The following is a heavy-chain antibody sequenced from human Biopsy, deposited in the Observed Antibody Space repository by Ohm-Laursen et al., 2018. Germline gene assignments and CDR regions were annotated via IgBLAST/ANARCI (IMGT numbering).Heavy chain of an antibody. CDR3: ARGSNDFGGLYFPR. J-gene: IGHJ4*02. CDR1: GGSFTGHY. V-gene: IGHV4-59*11. CDR2: LSYTGYT. Sequence: SDTLSLTCTVSGGSFTGHYWSWIRQPPGKGLEWIGHLSYTGYTSYNSSLKSRVTISVDTSRNHFSLRLSSLTDADTAVYYCARGSNDFGGLYFPRWGQGTLVTVSS. D-gene: IGHD4-23*01.